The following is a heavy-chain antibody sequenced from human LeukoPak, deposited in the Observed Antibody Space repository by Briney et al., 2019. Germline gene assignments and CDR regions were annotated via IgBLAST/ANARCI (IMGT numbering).Heavy chain of an antibody. CDR2: ISSSGSTI. J-gene: IGHJ4*02. V-gene: IGHV3-48*03. CDR3: ARRQGYGTAPYDY. D-gene: IGHD5-12*01. CDR1: GFTFSSYE. Sequence: GGSLRLSCAASGFTFSSYEMNWVRQAPGKGLEWVSYISSSGSTIYYADSVEGRFTISRDNAKNSLYLQMNSLRAEDTAVYYCARRQGYGTAPYDYWGQGTLVTVSS.